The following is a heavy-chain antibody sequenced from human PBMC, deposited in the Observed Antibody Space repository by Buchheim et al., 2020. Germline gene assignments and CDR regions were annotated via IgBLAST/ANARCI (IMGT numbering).Heavy chain of an antibody. CDR3: ARGGRGSSGWYFDY. J-gene: IGHJ4*02. D-gene: IGHD6-19*01. CDR2: FIPIFGTS. V-gene: IGHV1-69*01. CDR1: GGTFSSYA. Sequence: QVQLVQSGAEVKKPGSSVKVSCRASGGTFSSYALSWVRQAPGRGLEWMGGFIPIFGTSNYAQRFQGRVTITADESTHTVHVELSSLKSDDSAVYYCARGGRGSSGWYFDYWGQGTL.